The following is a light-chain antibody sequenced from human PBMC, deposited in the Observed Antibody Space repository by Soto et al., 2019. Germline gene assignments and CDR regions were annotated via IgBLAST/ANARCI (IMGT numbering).Light chain of an antibody. CDR2: EVV. CDR3: ESYAGSNTYV. J-gene: IGLJ1*01. V-gene: IGLV2-8*01. CDR1: KNDIGVYDF. Sequence: QSVLTQPPAASGSPAQSVTISCTGTKNDIGVYDFVPWYQHHPGKAPRLIIYEVVHRPSGVPDRVSGSMSGNTASLTVVGLQAADEADYFCESYAGSNTYVFGSGTKVTV.